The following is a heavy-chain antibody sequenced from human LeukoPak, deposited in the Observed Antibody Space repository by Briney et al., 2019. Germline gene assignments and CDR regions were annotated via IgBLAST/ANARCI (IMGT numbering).Heavy chain of an antibody. CDR2: IYHSGST. V-gene: IGHV4-38-2*02. J-gene: IGHJ3*02. Sequence: SETLSLTCTVSGYSISSGYYWGWIRPPPGKGLEWIGSIYHSGSTYYNPSLKSRVTISVDTSKNQFSLKLSSVTAADTAVYYCARDKVSGTEGAFDIWVQGTMVTVSS. CDR3: ARDKVSGTEGAFDI. CDR1: GYSISSGYY. D-gene: IGHD1-1*01.